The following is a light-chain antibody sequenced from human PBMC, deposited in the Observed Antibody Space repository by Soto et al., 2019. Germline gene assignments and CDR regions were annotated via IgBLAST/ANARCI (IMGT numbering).Light chain of an antibody. CDR2: DAS. CDR3: QHRSNWPST. Sequence: EIVLTQSPATLSLSPGERAALSCRVSQSVSSYLAWYQQKPGQAPRLLIYDASNRATGIPARFSGSGSGTDFTLTISSLEPEDFAVYYCQHRSNWPSTFGGGTKVEIK. J-gene: IGKJ4*01. CDR1: QSVSSY. V-gene: IGKV3-11*01.